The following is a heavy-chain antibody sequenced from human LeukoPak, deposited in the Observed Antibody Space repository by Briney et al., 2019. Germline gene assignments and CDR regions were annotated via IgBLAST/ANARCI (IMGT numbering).Heavy chain of an antibody. Sequence: SETLSLTCTVSGGSISSGDYYWSWIRQPPGKGLEWIGYIYYSGSTYYNPSLKSRVTISVDTSKNQFSLKLSSVTAADTAVYYCARGWGDYYDSSGYSNWFDPWGQGTLVTVSS. J-gene: IGHJ5*02. D-gene: IGHD3-22*01. CDR1: GGSISSGDYY. CDR3: ARGWGDYYDSSGYSNWFDP. V-gene: IGHV4-30-4*01. CDR2: IYYSGST.